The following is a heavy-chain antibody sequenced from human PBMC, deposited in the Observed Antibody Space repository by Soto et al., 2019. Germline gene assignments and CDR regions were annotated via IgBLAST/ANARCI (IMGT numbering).Heavy chain of an antibody. CDR3: ARDRAVAGTYYFDY. J-gene: IGHJ4*02. V-gene: IGHV1-69*13. CDR2: IIPIFGTA. D-gene: IGHD6-19*01. Sequence: SVKVSCKASGGTFSRYTISWVRQAPGQGLEWMGGIIPIFGTANYAQKFQGRVTITADESTSTAYMELSSLRSEDTAVYYCARDRAVAGTYYFDYWGQGTLVTVSS. CDR1: GGTFSRYT.